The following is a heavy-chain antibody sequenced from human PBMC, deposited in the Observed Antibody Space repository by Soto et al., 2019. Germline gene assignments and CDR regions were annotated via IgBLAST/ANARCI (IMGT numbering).Heavy chain of an antibody. J-gene: IGHJ4*02. CDR1: GFTFSSYA. Sequence: EVQLLESGGGLVQPGGSLRLSCAASGFTFSSYAMSWVRQAPGKGLEWVSAISGRGGNTYYADSVKGRFTISRDNSKNTLYLQMNSLSEEYRAVYYCANEWGSYGGGAFDYWGQGTLVTVSS. CDR2: ISGRGGNT. CDR3: ANEWGSYGGGAFDY. D-gene: IGHD3-16*01. V-gene: IGHV3-23*01.